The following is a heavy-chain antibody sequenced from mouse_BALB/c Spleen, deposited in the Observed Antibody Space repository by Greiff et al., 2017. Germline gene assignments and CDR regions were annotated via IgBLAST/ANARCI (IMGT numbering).Heavy chain of an antibody. J-gene: IGHJ4*01. D-gene: IGHD1-1*01. Sequence: QVQLQQPGAELVKPGTSVKLSCKASGYNFTSYWINWVKLRPGQGLEWIGDIYPGSGSTNYNEKFKSKATLTVDTSSSTAYMQLSSLASEDSALYYWARPFYGSSSYYAMDYWGQGTSVTVSS. CDR1: GYNFTSYW. CDR3: ARPFYGSSSYYAMDY. V-gene: IGHV1-55*01. CDR2: IYPGSGST.